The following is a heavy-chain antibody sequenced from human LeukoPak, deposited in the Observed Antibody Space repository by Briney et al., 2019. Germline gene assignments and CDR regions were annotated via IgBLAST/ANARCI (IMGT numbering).Heavy chain of an antibody. V-gene: IGHV4-39*01. J-gene: IGHJ4*02. Sequence: SETLSLTCTVSGGSISSSAYYWGWIRQPPGKGLEWIGSIYYSGSTYYNPSLKSRVTISVDTSKNQFSLKLSSVTAADTAVYYCARGMSSSWYFGKYYFDYWGQGTLVTVSS. CDR3: ARGMSSSWYFGKYYFDY. CDR1: GGSISSSAYY. D-gene: IGHD6-13*01. CDR2: IYYSGST.